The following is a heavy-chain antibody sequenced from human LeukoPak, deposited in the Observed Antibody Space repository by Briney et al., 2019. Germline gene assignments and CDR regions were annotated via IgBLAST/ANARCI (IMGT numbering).Heavy chain of an antibody. CDR3: ARPMNAGHGLHISDY. D-gene: IGHD5-18*01. Sequence: PGGSLRLSCAASGFTFSSYSMNWVRQAPGKGLEWVSYISSSGSTKYYADSVKGRFTISRDNAKNSLYLQMNSLRGEDTAVYYCARPMNAGHGLHISDYWGPGTLVTVSS. CDR1: GFTFSSYS. CDR2: ISSSGSTK. V-gene: IGHV3-48*01. J-gene: IGHJ4*02.